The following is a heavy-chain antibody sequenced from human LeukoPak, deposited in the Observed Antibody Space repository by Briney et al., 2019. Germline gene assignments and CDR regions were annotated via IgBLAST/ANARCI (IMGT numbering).Heavy chain of an antibody. Sequence: ASVKVSCKASGYTFTGYYMHWVRQAPGQGLEWMGWINPNSGGTNYAQKFQGRVTMTRDTSISTAYMELSRLGSDDTAVYYCARAWIQLWPPYYYGMDVWGQGTTVTVSS. V-gene: IGHV1-2*02. CDR3: ARAWIQLWPPYYYGMDV. CDR2: INPNSGGT. J-gene: IGHJ6*02. D-gene: IGHD5-18*01. CDR1: GYTFTGYY.